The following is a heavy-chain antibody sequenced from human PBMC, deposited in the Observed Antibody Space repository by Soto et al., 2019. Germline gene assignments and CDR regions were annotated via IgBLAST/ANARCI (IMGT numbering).Heavy chain of an antibody. CDR3: ARENWHFDY. CDR1: GYSFSEFV. Sequence: QVQLVQPGPEGKKPGPSGKFSCKTSGYSFSEFVMHWVRQAPGQGLEWMGWVNPINGNTNYAQDFQGRVTMTRDASTKTVYMELSSLTSDDTSTVYCARENWHFDYWGQGTLITVSS. V-gene: IGHV1-2*02. J-gene: IGHJ4*02. CDR2: VNPINGNT. D-gene: IGHD3-3*02.